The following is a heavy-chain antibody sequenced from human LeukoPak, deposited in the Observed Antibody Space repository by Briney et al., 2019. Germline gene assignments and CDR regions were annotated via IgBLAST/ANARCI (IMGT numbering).Heavy chain of an antibody. J-gene: IGHJ6*03. CDR3: ARESIVVVPAVSGLRYYYYYYMDV. D-gene: IGHD2-2*01. V-gene: IGHV3-30*02. Sequence: GGSLRLSCAASGFTFSSYGMHWVRQAPGKGLEWVAFIRYDGSNKYYADSVKGRFTISRDNAKNSLYLQMNGLRAEDTAVYYCARESIVVVPAVSGLRYYYYYYMDVWGKGTTVTISS. CDR1: GFTFSSYG. CDR2: IRYDGSNK.